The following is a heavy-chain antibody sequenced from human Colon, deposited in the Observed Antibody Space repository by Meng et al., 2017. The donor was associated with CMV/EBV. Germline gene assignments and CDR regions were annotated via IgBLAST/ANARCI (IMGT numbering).Heavy chain of an antibody. J-gene: IGHJ4*02. CDR1: GYTFNGYF. CDR3: ATFGGDFDY. V-gene: IGHV1-2*02. CDR2: INPVTGDT. Sequence: TGAGAQGPGASMKVSCNSSGYTFNGYFMHRVQQAPGQGLEWMGWINPVTGDTSYAQKFQVRVTMTRDTSISTAYMELSSLRSDDTAVYYCATFGGDFDYWGQGTLVTVSS. D-gene: IGHD3-3*01.